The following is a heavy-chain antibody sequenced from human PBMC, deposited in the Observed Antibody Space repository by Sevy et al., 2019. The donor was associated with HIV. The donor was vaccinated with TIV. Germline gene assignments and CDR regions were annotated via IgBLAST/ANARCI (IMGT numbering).Heavy chain of an antibody. D-gene: IGHD1-26*01. Sequence: GGSLRLSCAASGFTFSSYNMSWVRQAPGKGLEWVSSISGSSNYIYYADSMKGRFTISRDNAKNSLYLQMNSLRAEDTAVYYCARGPPDGSYDYFDYWGQRTLVTVSS. CDR3: ARGPPDGSYDYFDY. CDR2: ISGSSNYI. V-gene: IGHV3-21*01. CDR1: GFTFSSYN. J-gene: IGHJ4*02.